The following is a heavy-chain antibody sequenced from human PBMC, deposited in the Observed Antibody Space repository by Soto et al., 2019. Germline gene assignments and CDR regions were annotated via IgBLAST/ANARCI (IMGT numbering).Heavy chain of an antibody. J-gene: IGHJ4*01. V-gene: IGHV4-59*01. CDR1: SGYISNYY. Sequence: LETLSLTWSVSSGYISNYYWRWILQPPGKGLEWIGYIYYTGSTNYNPSLKTRVAISMDTSQNQSPLTLSPVPAADTAVYYCAGPPNRAHFDFWGLRTLVTVSP. D-gene: IGHD7-27*01. CDR3: AGPPNRAHFDF. CDR2: IYYTGST.